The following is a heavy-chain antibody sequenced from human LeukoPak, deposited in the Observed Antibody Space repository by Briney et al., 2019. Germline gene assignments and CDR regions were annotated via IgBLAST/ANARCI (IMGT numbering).Heavy chain of an antibody. V-gene: IGHV4-30-2*01. J-gene: IGHJ6*02. CDR2: IYHSGST. CDR3: ARGGVAVAGVPYYYYGMDV. D-gene: IGHD6-19*01. Sequence: PSETLSLTCAVSGGSISSGGYSWSWIRQPPGKGLEWIGYIYHSGSTYYNPSLKSRVTISVDTSKNQFSLKVSSVTAADTAVYYCARGGVAVAGVPYYYYGMDVWGQGTTVTVSS. CDR1: GGSISSGGYS.